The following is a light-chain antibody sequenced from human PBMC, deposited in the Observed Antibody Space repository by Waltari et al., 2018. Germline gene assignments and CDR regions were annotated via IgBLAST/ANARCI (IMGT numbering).Light chain of an antibody. CDR3: AAWDDNLRLWV. CDR2: RNN. CDR1: SSDIGSNY. V-gene: IGLV1-47*01. J-gene: IGLJ3*02. Sequence: QSVLTQPPSASGAPGQRVTISCSGSSSDIGSNYVYWFQQIPGTAPQLLICRNNRRAYGVPGRFAGSKAGTSASLAISGLRSEDETDYYCAAWDDNLRLWVFGGGTMLTVL.